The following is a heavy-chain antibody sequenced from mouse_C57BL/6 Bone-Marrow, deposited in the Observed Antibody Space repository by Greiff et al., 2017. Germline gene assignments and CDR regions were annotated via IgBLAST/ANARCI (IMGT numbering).Heavy chain of an antibody. V-gene: IGHV1-15*01. Sequence: VQLVESGAELVRPGASVTLSCKASGYTFTDYEMHWVKQTPVHGLEWIGAIDPETGGTAYNQKFKGKAILTADKSSSTAYMELRSLTSEDSAVYYCTRYDYDWYFDVWGTGTTVTVSS. D-gene: IGHD2-4*01. CDR2: IDPETGGT. CDR3: TRYDYDWYFDV. CDR1: GYTFTDYE. J-gene: IGHJ1*03.